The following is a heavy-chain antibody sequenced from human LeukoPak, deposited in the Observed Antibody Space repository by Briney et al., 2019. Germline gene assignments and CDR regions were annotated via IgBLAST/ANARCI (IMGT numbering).Heavy chain of an antibody. Sequence: PGGSLRLSCAASGFTFSTYGMSWVRQAPGKGLEWVSVIYSGGYTYYADSVEGRFIISRDNSKNTVNLQMNSLRAEDTAVYYCARHVGYYYYYGMDVWGQGATVTVSS. CDR2: IYSGGYT. CDR3: ARHVGYYYYYGMDV. D-gene: IGHD6-13*01. V-gene: IGHV3-66*04. CDR1: GFTFSTYG. J-gene: IGHJ6*02.